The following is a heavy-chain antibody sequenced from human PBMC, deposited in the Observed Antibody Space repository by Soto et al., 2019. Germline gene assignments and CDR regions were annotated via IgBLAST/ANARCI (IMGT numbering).Heavy chain of an antibody. J-gene: IGHJ4*02. CDR2: ISYDGSNK. D-gene: IGHD3-22*01. Sequence: PGGSLRLSCAASGFTFSSYGMHWVRQAPGKGLEWVAVISYDGSNKYYADSVKGRFTISRDNSKNTLYLQMNSLRAEDTAVYYCAKGKDQDYYDSSGYFDYWGQGTLVTVSS. V-gene: IGHV3-30*18. CDR3: AKGKDQDYYDSSGYFDY. CDR1: GFTFSSYG.